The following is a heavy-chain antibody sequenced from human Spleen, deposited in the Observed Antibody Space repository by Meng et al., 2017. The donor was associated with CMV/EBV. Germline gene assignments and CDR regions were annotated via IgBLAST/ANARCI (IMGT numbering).Heavy chain of an antibody. J-gene: IGHJ4*02. CDR1: GFTFSSYA. V-gene: IGHV3-30-3*01. CDR3: ASTSSITIFGVVTPLDAMAGDY. Sequence: GESLKISCAASGFTFSSYAMHWVRQAPGKGLEWVAVISYDGSNKYYADSVKGRFTISRDNSKNTLYLQMNSLRAEDTAVYYCASTSSITIFGVVTPLDAMAGDYWGQGTLVTVS. CDR2: ISYDGSNK. D-gene: IGHD3-3*01.